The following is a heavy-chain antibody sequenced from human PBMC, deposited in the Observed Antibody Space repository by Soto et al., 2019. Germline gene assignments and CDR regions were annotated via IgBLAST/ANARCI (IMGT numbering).Heavy chain of an antibody. Sequence: ASVKVSCKASGYTFTSYDINWVRQASGQRLEWIGWMDPNSAKTDYAQKFQERVTLTRDMSTGTAYMGLSSLRSEDTAVYYCAADDMTVVVWGQGTQVTVSS. CDR3: AADDMTVVV. V-gene: IGHV1-8*01. CDR1: GYTFTSYD. CDR2: MDPNSAKT. D-gene: IGHD3-22*01. J-gene: IGHJ4*02.